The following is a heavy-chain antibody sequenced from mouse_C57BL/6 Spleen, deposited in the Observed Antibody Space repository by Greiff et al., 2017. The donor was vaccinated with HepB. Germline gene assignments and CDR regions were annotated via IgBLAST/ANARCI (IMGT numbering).Heavy chain of an antibody. CDR2: IYPGDGGT. Sequence: VKLQEPGAELVKPGASVKMSCTASGYNFTSYYITWVKQRTGQGLEWIGRIYPGDGGTNYTAKFQGKATLTADTSSNTAYLQLSSLTSEDTAVYDCARGNGSGYGYFDYWGTGTPVTVS. CDR1: GYNFTSYY. CDR3: ARGNGSGYGYFDY. V-gene: IGHV1-55*01. J-gene: IGHJ1*03. D-gene: IGHD1-1*01.